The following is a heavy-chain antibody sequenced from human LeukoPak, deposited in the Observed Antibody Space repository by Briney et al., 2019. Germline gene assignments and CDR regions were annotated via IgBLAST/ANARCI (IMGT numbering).Heavy chain of an antibody. V-gene: IGHV1-8*01. CDR2: MNPNSGNT. J-gene: IGHJ4*02. Sequence: GASVKVSCKASGYTFTSYDINWVRQATGQGLEWMGWMNPNSGNTGYAQKFQGRVTTTRNTSISTAYMELSSLRSEDTAVYYCARSPIIFEWLSQSYFDYWGQGTLVTGSS. D-gene: IGHD3-3*01. CDR1: GYTFTSYD. CDR3: ARSPIIFEWLSQSYFDY.